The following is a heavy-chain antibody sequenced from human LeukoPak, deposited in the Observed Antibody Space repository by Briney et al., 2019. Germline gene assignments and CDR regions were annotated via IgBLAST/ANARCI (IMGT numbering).Heavy chain of an antibody. V-gene: IGHV3-23*01. CDR3: AKDFNRYDSSGYYLDY. CDR2: ISGSGGST. Sequence: PGGSLRLSCAASGFTFSSYAMSWVRQAPGKGLEWVSAISGSGGSTYYADSVKGRFTISRDNSKNTLYLQMNSLRAEDTAVYYCAKDFNRYDSSGYYLDYWGQGTLVTVSS. CDR1: GFTFSSYA. D-gene: IGHD3-22*01. J-gene: IGHJ4*02.